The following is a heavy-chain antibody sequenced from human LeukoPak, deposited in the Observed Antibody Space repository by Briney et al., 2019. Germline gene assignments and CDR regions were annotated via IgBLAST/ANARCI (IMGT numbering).Heavy chain of an antibody. CDR3: ARVLRYCSGGNCYSGGLGYMDV. D-gene: IGHD2-15*01. Sequence: GGSLRLSCAASGFTFSSYWMHWVRQAPGKGLVWVSRINSDGSSTSYADSVKGRFTISRDNAKNTLYLQMNGLRAEDTAVYYCARVLRYCSGGNCYSGGLGYMDVWGKGTTVTISS. J-gene: IGHJ6*03. CDR1: GFTFSSYW. CDR2: INSDGSST. V-gene: IGHV3-74*01.